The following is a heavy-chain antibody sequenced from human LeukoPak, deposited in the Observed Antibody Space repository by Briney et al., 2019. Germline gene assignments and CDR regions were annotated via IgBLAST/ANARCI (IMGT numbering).Heavy chain of an antibody. J-gene: IGHJ4*02. Sequence: SETLSLTCTVSGAPISSGSYYWSWIRQPAGKGLEWIGRIYTSGSTNYNPSLKSRVTISVDTSKNQFSLKLSSVTAADTAVYYCARLRRDGYNSYYFDYWGQGTLVTVSS. CDR1: GAPISSGSYY. CDR2: IYTSGST. CDR3: ARLRRDGYNSYYFDY. D-gene: IGHD5-24*01. V-gene: IGHV4-61*02.